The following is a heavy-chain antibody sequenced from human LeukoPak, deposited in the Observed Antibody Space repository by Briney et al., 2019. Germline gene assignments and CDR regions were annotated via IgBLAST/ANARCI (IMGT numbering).Heavy chain of an antibody. V-gene: IGHV3-7*01. CDR3: ARADDSSGGCYFDY. J-gene: IGHJ4*02. CDR2: IKQDGSEK. D-gene: IGHD3-22*01. Sequence: QAGGSLRLSCAASGFTFSSYWMSWVRQAPGKGLEWVANIKQDGSEKYYVDSVKGRFTISRDNAKNSLYLQMNSLRAEDTAVYYCARADDSSGGCYFDYWGQGTLVTVSS. CDR1: GFTFSSYW.